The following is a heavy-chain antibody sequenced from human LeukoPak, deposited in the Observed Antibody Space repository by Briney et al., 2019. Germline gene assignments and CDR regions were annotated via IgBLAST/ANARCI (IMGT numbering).Heavy chain of an antibody. CDR3: TTPIAAAAPDY. J-gene: IGHJ4*02. Sequence: PGGSLRLSCAASGFTFSGSAMHWVRQASGKGLEWVGRIRSKANSYATAYAASVKGRFTISRDDSKNTAYLQMNSLKTEDTAVYYCTTPIAAAAPDYWGQGTLVTVSS. CDR2: IRSKANSYAT. V-gene: IGHV3-73*01. CDR1: GFTFSGSA. D-gene: IGHD6-13*01.